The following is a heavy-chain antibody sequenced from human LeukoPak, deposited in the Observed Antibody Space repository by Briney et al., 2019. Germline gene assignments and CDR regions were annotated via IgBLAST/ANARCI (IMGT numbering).Heavy chain of an antibody. V-gene: IGHV3-30*04. CDR1: GFTSGSYA. CDR2: ISYDGSNK. D-gene: IGHD2-2*01. Sequence: GRSLRLSCAASGFTSGSYAMHWVRQAPGKGLEWVAVISYDGSNKYYADSVKGRFTISRDNSKNTLYLQMNSLRAEDTAVYYCARPAGYCSSTSCYGYYFDYWGQGTLVTVSS. J-gene: IGHJ4*02. CDR3: ARPAGYCSSTSCYGYYFDY.